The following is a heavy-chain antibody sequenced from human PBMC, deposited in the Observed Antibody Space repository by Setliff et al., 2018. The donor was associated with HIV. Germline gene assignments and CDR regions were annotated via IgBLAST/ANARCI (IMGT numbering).Heavy chain of an antibody. V-gene: IGHV3-7*01. CDR1: GFTLRTYW. CDR3: ARDTAYSFDY. Sequence: GGSLRLSCAASGFTLRTYWMSWVRQAPGKGLEWVANIKHDGSEKFCVDSVRGRFTISRDNAKNSLYLQMNSLRAEDTAVYYCARDTAYSFDYWGQGTLVTVSS. D-gene: IGHD5-18*01. CDR2: IKHDGSEK. J-gene: IGHJ4*02.